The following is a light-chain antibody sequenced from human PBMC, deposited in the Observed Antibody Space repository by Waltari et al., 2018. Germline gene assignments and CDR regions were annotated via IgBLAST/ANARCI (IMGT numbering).Light chain of an antibody. CDR3: QVWDSTRDLVV. V-gene: IGLV3-21*04. Sequence: SYVLAQSPSVSVAPGQTARITCGGSNIGRKRVHWYQQKPGQAPLLVIYYDTDRPSGIPERFSGSNSGNTATLTISRVEAGDEADYYCQVWDSTRDLVVFGEGTKLTVL. J-gene: IGLJ2*01. CDR2: YDT. CDR1: NIGRKR.